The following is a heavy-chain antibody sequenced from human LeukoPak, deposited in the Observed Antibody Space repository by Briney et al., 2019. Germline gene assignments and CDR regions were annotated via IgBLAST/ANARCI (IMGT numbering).Heavy chain of an antibody. Sequence: GGSLRLSCAASGFTVSSNYMSWVRQAPGKGLEWVSVIYSGGSAYYADSVKGRFTISKDNSKNTLYLQMNSLRAEDTAVYYCARRKYYYYMDVWGKGTTVTVSS. J-gene: IGHJ6*03. CDR3: ARRKYYYYMDV. V-gene: IGHV3-53*01. CDR1: GFTVSSNY. CDR2: IYSGGSA.